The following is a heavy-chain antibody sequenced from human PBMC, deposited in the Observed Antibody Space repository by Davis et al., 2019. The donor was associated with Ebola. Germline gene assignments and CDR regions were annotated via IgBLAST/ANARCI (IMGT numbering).Heavy chain of an antibody. D-gene: IGHD6-13*01. V-gene: IGHV3-23*01. CDR3: ATEAYVDSSRWGDAEYFQH. CDR2: ISGSGDST. Sequence: GGSLRLSCAASGFTFSSYAMSWVRQAPGKGLEWVSAISGSGDSTYSADSVKGRFTISRDNAKNTLYLEMNSLRAEDTAVYYCATEAYVDSSRWGDAEYFQHWGQGTLVTVFS. J-gene: IGHJ1*01. CDR1: GFTFSSYA.